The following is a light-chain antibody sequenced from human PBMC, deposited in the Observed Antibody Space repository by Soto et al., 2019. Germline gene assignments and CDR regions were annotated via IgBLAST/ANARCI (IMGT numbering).Light chain of an antibody. V-gene: IGLV1-51*01. CDR2: DNN. Sequence: QSVLTQPPSGYAAPGQKVTISCSGSSSNIGNNYVSWYQQLPGTAPKLLIYDNNKRPSGIPDRFSGSKSGTSATLGITGLQTGDEADYYCGTWDSSLSGVVFGGGTKVTVL. CDR3: GTWDSSLSGVV. CDR1: SSNIGNNY. J-gene: IGLJ2*01.